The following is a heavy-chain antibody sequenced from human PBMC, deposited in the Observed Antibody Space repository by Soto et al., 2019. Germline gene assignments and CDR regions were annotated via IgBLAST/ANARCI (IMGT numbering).Heavy chain of an antibody. J-gene: IGHJ3*02. CDR2: INPNSGDT. D-gene: IGHD4-17*01. Sequence: ASVKVSCKASGYTFTGYYMHWVRQAPGQGLEWMGWINPNSGDTNYAQKFQGWVTMTRDTSISTAYMELSRLRSDDTAVYYCARDRLNGYGGNDAFDIWGQGTMVTVSS. CDR3: ARDRLNGYGGNDAFDI. CDR1: GYTFTGYY. V-gene: IGHV1-2*04.